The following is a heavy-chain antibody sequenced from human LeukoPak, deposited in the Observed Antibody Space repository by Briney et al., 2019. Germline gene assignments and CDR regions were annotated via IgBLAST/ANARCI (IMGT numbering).Heavy chain of an antibody. V-gene: IGHV4-4*07. J-gene: IGHJ4*02. CDR3: ARDVVAALGSFDY. D-gene: IGHD2-2*01. Sequence: PSETLSLTCSVSGGSISSFYWSWIRQPAGKGLEWIGHIYTSGSTNDNPSLKSRVTMSVDTSKNLFSLKLSSVTAADTAVYYCARDVVAALGSFDYWGQGTLVTVSS. CDR1: GGSISSFY. CDR2: IYTSGST.